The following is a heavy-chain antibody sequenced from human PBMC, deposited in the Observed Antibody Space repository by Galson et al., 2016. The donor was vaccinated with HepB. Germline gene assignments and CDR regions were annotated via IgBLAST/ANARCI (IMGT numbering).Heavy chain of an antibody. D-gene: IGHD2-15*01. CDR1: GFTFRTSA. V-gene: IGHV1-58*01. CDR2: IVVGTGNT. Sequence: SCKASGFTFRTSAVQWVRQARGQRLEWIGWIVVGTGNTNYAQKFQERVTITRDLSTSTAYMELSSLRSDDAAVYYCAAERFCSGGSCPTNYYSGLDVWGQGTTVTVSS. CDR3: AAERFCSGGSCPTNYYSGLDV. J-gene: IGHJ6*02.